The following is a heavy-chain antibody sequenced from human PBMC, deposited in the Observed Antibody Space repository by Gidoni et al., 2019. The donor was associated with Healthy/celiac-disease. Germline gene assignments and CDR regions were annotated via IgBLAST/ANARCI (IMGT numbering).Heavy chain of an antibody. CDR2: IQQDGSEK. Sequence: EVQLVESGGGLVQPGGSLRRSCAASGFTYSSYWMSWVRQAPGKGLEWVANIQQDGSEKYYVDSVKGRFTISRDNAKNSLYLQMNSLRAEDTAVYYCARDVVGAPGWFDPWGQGTLVTVSS. CDR1: GFTYSSYW. J-gene: IGHJ5*02. CDR3: ARDVVGAPGWFDP. V-gene: IGHV3-7*01. D-gene: IGHD1-26*01.